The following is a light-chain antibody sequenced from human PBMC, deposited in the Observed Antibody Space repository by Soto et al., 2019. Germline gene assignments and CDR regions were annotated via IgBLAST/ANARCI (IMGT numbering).Light chain of an antibody. J-gene: IGKJ2*03. CDR3: QQCGLAPYS. Sequence: AIQMTQSPSSLSASVGDRVTITCRASQGIRNELSWFQQRPGNAPTLLISAASRLQSGVPSRFSGRGSGTDFTLTISSVEAEDFGIYICQQCGLAPYSFGQGTKVDIK. V-gene: IGKV1-6*01. CDR2: AAS. CDR1: QGIRNE.